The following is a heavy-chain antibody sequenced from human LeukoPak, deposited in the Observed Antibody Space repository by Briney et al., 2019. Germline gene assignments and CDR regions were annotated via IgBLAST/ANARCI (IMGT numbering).Heavy chain of an antibody. CDR1: GYTFTGYY. J-gene: IGHJ4*02. D-gene: IGHD2-2*01. Sequence: ASVKVSCKASGYTFTGYYMHWVRQAPGQGLEWMGWINPNSGGTNYAQKVQGRVTMTRDTSISTAYMELSRLRSDDTAVYYCARIYAGRSTSCFDYWGQGTLVTVSS. CDR3: ARIYAGRSTSCFDY. CDR2: INPNSGGT. V-gene: IGHV1-2*02.